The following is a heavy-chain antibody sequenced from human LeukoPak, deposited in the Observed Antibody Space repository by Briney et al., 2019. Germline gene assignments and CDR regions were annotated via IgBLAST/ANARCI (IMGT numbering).Heavy chain of an antibody. CDR2: IRYGGSNE. D-gene: IGHD3-22*01. Sequence: GGSLRLPCAASGFTFSSYGMHWVRQAPGKGLEWVSFIRYGGSNEYYADSVRGRFTISRDNSKNTLYLQMNSLRAEDTAVYYCAKWQYYYDSSVGTGSLNYWGQGTLVTVSS. CDR1: GFTFSSYG. J-gene: IGHJ4*02. V-gene: IGHV3-30*02. CDR3: AKWQYYYDSSVGTGSLNY.